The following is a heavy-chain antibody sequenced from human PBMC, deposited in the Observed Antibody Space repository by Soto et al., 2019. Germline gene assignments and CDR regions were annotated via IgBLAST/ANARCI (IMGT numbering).Heavy chain of an antibody. CDR1: GYTFTSYY. Sequence: ASVKVSCKASGYTFTSYYMHWVRQAPGQGLEWMGIINPSGGSTSYAQKFQGRVTMTRDTSTSTVFMELSSLKTEDTAVYYCTTAATLWESPEYSYGSVPWGQGTLVTVSS. CDR2: INPSGGST. D-gene: IGHD5-18*01. J-gene: IGHJ5*02. CDR3: TTAATLWESPEYSYGSVP. V-gene: IGHV1-46*01.